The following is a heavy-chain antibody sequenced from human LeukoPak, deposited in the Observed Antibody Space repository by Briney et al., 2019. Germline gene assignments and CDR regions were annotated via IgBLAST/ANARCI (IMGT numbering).Heavy chain of an antibody. CDR3: ARGRGSSYRDFQH. Sequence: PSETPSLTCAVYGGSFSGYYWSWIRQPPGEGLEWIGEINHSGSTNYNPSLKSRVTISVDTSKNQFSLKLSSVTAADTAVYYCARGRGSSYRDFQHWGQGTLVTVSS. V-gene: IGHV4-34*01. J-gene: IGHJ1*01. CDR2: INHSGST. CDR1: GGSFSGYY. D-gene: IGHD6-13*01.